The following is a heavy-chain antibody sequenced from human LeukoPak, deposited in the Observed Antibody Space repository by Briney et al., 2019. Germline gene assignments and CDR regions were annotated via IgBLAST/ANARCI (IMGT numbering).Heavy chain of an antibody. Sequence: TSVKVSCKASGYTFTSYDINWVRQATGQGLEWMGWMNPNSGNTGYAQKFQGRVTMTRNTSISTAYMELSSLRSEDTAVYYCAIRYGSGEKYYYYYYMDVWGKGTTVTVSS. D-gene: IGHD3-10*01. CDR1: GYTFTSYD. CDR2: MNPNSGNT. J-gene: IGHJ6*03. CDR3: AIRYGSGEKYYYYYYMDV. V-gene: IGHV1-8*01.